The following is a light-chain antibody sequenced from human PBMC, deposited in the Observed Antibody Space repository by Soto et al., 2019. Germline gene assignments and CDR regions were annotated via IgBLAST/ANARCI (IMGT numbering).Light chain of an antibody. V-gene: IGKV1-5*01. CDR3: QQYNSYSWT. CDR2: DAS. J-gene: IGKJ1*01. CDR1: QTISSW. Sequence: DIQMTQYTSTLSGSVGDRVTITCRASQTISSWLAWYQQKPGKAPKLLIYDASSLEGGVPSRFSGSGSGTEFTLTISSLQPDDFATYYCQQYNSYSWTFGQRTKVDI.